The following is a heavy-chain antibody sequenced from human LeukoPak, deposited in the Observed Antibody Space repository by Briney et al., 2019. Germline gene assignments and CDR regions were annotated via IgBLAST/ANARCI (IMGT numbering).Heavy chain of an antibody. Sequence: KASETLSLTCTVSGASLTNPTYYQWTWIRQPPGKGLELIGKVFATGGAIVNSSLTSRVTISLDTSNSQFSLKLRSVTAEDSAVYYCARFRSGGFYFFDSWGQGALVTVSS. CDR2: VFATGGA. J-gene: IGHJ4*02. CDR1: GASLTNPTYY. D-gene: IGHD4-23*01. V-gene: IGHV4-61*01. CDR3: ARFRSGGFYFFDS.